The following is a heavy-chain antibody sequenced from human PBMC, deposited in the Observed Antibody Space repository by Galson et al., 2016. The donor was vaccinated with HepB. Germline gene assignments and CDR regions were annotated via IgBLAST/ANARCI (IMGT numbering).Heavy chain of an antibody. CDR1: GFSFSSYN. CDR3: ARDGYYDSSGYYFFAFDI. Sequence: SLRLSCAASGFSFSSYNMNWVRQTPGKGLEWVSYISSRSDTIYYADSVKGRFAISRDNAKNSQYLQMNSLRDEDTAVYYCARDGYYDSSGYYFFAFDIWGQGTMVTVSS. D-gene: IGHD3-22*01. CDR2: ISSRSDTI. V-gene: IGHV3-48*02. J-gene: IGHJ3*02.